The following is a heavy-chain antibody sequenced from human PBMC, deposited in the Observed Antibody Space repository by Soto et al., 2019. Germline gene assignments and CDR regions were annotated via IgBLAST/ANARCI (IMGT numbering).Heavy chain of an antibody. CDR2: MKQDGSEK. CDR1: GFTFSSYW. J-gene: IGHJ4*02. CDR3: ARDRGNAGYDY. D-gene: IGHD6-25*01. V-gene: IGHV3-7*04. Sequence: EVQLVESGGGLVQPGESLRLSCADSGFTFSSYWMSWVRQAPGKGLEWVANMKQDGSEKYYVDSVKGRFTISRDNAKNSLYLQMNSLRVEDTAVYYCARDRGNAGYDYWGQGTLVTVSS.